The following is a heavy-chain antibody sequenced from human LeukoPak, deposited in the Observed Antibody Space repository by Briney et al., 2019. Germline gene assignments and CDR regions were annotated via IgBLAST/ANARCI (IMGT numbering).Heavy chain of an antibody. D-gene: IGHD5-24*01. Sequence: PSETLSLTCTVSGGSLIPYYWSWIRQPPGKGLEWVGEINHRGNTNYKPSLKSRVTISVDTSQNQFSLKLISVTAADTAVYYCASARWDFWGQGVLVTVSS. V-gene: IGHV4-34*01. CDR3: ASARWDF. CDR2: INHRGNT. J-gene: IGHJ4*02. CDR1: GGSLIPYY.